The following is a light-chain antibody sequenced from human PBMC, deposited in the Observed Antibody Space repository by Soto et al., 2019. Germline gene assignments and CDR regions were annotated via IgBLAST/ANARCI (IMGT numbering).Light chain of an antibody. CDR1: SSDVGGYNY. Sequence: QSVLTKPASVSGSPGQSITISCTGTSSDVGGYNYVSWYQQHPGKAPKLMIYDVSNRPSGVSNRFSGSNSGNTASLTISGLHAEDEADYYGSSYTSSSTLLYVFGTGTKVTVL. CDR3: SSYTSSSTLLYV. V-gene: IGLV2-14*01. J-gene: IGLJ1*01. CDR2: DVS.